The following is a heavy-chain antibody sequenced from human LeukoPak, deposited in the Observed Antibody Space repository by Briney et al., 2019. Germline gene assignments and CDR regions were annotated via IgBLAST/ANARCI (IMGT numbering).Heavy chain of an antibody. J-gene: IGHJ6*03. Sequence: PGASVKVSCKASGYTFTSYDINWVRQATGQGLEWMGWMNPNSGNTGYAQKFQGRVTITRNTSISTAYMELSSLRSEDTAVYYCARGTGVPAAMGYYYYYMDVWGKGTTVTVSS. CDR2: MNPNSGNT. CDR3: ARGTGVPAAMGYYYYYMDV. CDR1: GYTFTSYD. D-gene: IGHD2-2*01. V-gene: IGHV1-8*03.